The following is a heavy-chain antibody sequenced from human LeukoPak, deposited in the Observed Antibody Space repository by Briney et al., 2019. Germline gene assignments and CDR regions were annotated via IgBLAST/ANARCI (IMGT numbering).Heavy chain of an antibody. CDR2: IYYSGST. Sequence: KTSETLSLTCTVSGGSISSGSYYWSWIRQHPGKSLEWIGYIYYSGSTYYNPSLKSRVTISVDTSKNQFSLKLSSVTAADTAVYYCARVEYQLLLADYWGQGTLVTVSS. CDR1: GGSISSGSYY. V-gene: IGHV4-31*03. J-gene: IGHJ4*02. D-gene: IGHD2-2*01. CDR3: ARVEYQLLLADY.